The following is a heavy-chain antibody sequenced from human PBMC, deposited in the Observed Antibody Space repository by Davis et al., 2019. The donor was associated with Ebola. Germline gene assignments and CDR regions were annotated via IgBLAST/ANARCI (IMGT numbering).Heavy chain of an antibody. D-gene: IGHD3-10*01. CDR1: GGSFSGYY. CDR2: INHSGST. J-gene: IGHJ5*02. CDR3: AREDWDGSGSYTFDP. Sequence: PSETLSLTCAVYGGSFSGYYLRCIRQHPGKGLEWIGEINHSGSTYYNPSLKSRVTISVDTSKNQFSLKLSSVTAEDTAVYYCAREDWDGSGSYTFDPWGQGTLVTVSS. V-gene: IGHV4-34*01.